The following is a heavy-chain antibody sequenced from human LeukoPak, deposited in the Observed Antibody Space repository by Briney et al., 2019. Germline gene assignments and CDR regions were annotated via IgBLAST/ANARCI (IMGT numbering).Heavy chain of an antibody. V-gene: IGHV1-8*01. CDR2: MNPSSGNT. CDR3: ARRQQLAFQKQLDY. D-gene: IGHD6-13*01. CDR1: GYTFTSHD. Sequence: ASVKVSCKASGYTFTSHDINWVRQATGQGLEWMGWMNPSSGNTGYAQKFQGRVTMTRNTSISTAYMELSSLRSEDTAVYYCARRQQLAFQKQLDYWGQGTLVTVSS. J-gene: IGHJ4*02.